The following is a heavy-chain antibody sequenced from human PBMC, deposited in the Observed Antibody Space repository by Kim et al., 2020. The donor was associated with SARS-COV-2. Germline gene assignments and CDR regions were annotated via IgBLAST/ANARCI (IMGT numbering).Heavy chain of an antibody. CDR3: ARDRGGNWWELLRDAFDI. CDR1: GFTFSSYS. Sequence: GGSLRLSCAASGFTFSSYSMNWVRQAPGKGLEWVSSISSSSSYIYYADSVKGRFTISRDNAKNSLYLQMNSLRAEDTAVYYCARDRGGNWWELLRDAFDIWGQGTMVTVSS. J-gene: IGHJ3*02. D-gene: IGHD2-15*01. CDR2: ISSSSSYI. V-gene: IGHV3-21*01.